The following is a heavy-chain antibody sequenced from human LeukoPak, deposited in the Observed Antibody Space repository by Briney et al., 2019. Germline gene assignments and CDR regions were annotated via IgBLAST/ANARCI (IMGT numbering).Heavy chain of an antibody. D-gene: IGHD5-12*01. CDR2: ISYDGSDK. J-gene: IGHJ4*02. CDR3: ARARPSMWIDY. V-gene: IGHV3-30*04. CDR1: GFTFSSYA. Sequence: GGSLRLSCAASGFTFSSYAMYWVRQAPGKGLEWVAVISYDGSDKFYADSVKGRFTISRDSSKNTLYPQMNSLRPEDTAVYYCARARPSMWIDYWGQGTLVTVSS.